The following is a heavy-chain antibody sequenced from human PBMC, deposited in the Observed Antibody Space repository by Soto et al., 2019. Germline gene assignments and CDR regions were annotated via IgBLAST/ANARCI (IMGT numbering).Heavy chain of an antibody. J-gene: IGHJ3*02. CDR1: GFTLRSYR. Sequence: GGSLRLSCAASGFTLRSYRMNWVRQAPGKGLEWVSSISSSSSYIYYADSVKGRFTISRDNAKNSLYLQMNSLRAEDTAVYHCASYGDPGDGAFDIWGQGTMVTVSS. V-gene: IGHV3-21*01. CDR3: ASYGDPGDGAFDI. D-gene: IGHD4-17*01. CDR2: ISSSSSYI.